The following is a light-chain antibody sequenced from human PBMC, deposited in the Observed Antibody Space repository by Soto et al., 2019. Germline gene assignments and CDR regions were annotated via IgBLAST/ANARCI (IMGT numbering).Light chain of an antibody. CDR2: EVS. Sequence: QSALTQPPSASGSPGQSVTISCTGTSSDVGSCKFVSWYQQYPGKAHKLIIFEVSQRPSGVPERFSGFRSGNTASLTVSGLQAEDEADYYCSSCGGSNNPYVFGTGTKLTVL. J-gene: IGLJ1*01. V-gene: IGLV2-8*01. CDR3: SSCGGSNNPYV. CDR1: SSDVGSCKF.